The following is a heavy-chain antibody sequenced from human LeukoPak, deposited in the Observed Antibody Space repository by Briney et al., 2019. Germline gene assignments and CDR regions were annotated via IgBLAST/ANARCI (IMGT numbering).Heavy chain of an antibody. V-gene: IGHV3-23*01. CDR3: AKGGVVHAFDI. D-gene: IGHD2-15*01. CDR1: GFTFSSYE. J-gene: IGHJ3*02. Sequence: GGSLRLSCAASGFTFSSYEMSWVRQAPGKGLEWVSTISAGGGNTYYADSVKGRFTISRDNSKNTLYLQMNSLRAEDTAVYYCAKGGVVHAFDIWGQGTMVTVSS. CDR2: ISAGGGNT.